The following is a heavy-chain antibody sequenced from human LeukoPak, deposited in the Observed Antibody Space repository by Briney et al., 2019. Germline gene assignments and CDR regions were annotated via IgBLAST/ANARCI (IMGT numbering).Heavy chain of an antibody. CDR3: ARAIEEIVVVPATDNWFDP. D-gene: IGHD2-2*01. V-gene: IGHV1-3*01. CDR1: GYTFTSYA. Sequence: GASVKVSCKASGYTFTSYAMHWVRQAPGQRLEWMGWINAGNGNTKYSQKFQGRVTITRDTSASIAYMELSSLRSEDTAVYYCARAIEEIVVVPATDNWFDPWGQGTLVTVSS. CDR2: INAGNGNT. J-gene: IGHJ5*02.